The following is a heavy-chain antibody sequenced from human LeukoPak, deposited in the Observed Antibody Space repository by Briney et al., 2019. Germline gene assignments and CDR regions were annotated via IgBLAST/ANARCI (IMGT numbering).Heavy chain of an antibody. J-gene: IGHJ5*02. D-gene: IGHD6-19*01. CDR3: ASQSDRIGWYNWLDP. CDR1: GGSMRSGNYY. Sequence: SQTLSLTCTVSGGSMRSGNYYWGWIRQPPGKGLEWIGSIYYSGSTYYNPSLKSRVTISVDTSKNQFSLKLSSVTAADTAVYYCASQSDRIGWYNWLDPWGQGTLVTVSS. V-gene: IGHV4-39*01. CDR2: IYYSGST.